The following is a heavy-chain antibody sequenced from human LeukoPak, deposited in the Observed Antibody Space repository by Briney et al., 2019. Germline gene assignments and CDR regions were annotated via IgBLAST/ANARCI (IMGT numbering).Heavy chain of an antibody. CDR3: ARVYTPRIVGATSYYFDY. V-gene: IGHV3-21*01. CDR1: GFTFSSYS. D-gene: IGHD1-26*01. Sequence: GGSLRLSCAASGFTFSSYSMNWVRQAPGKGLEWVSSISSSSSYIYYADSVKGRFTISRDNAKNSLYLQMNSLRAEDTAVYYCARVYTPRIVGATSYYFDYWGQGTLVTVSS. J-gene: IGHJ4*02. CDR2: ISSSSSYI.